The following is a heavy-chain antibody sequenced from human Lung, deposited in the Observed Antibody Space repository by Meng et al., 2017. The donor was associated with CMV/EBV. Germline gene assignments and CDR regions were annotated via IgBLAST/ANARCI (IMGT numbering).Heavy chain of an antibody. D-gene: IGHD3-3*01. V-gene: IGHV4-34*01. J-gene: IGHJ5*02. CDR3: ARGRRGVLLEWLLSGNWFDP. CDR1: GGSFSGYY. CDR2: INHSGST. Sequence: GSLRLXXAVYGGSFSGYYWSWIRQPPGKGLEWIGEINHSGSTNYNPSPKSRVTISVDTSKNQFSLKLSSMTAADKAVYYYARGRRGVLLEWLLSGNWFDPWGQGTXVTVSS.